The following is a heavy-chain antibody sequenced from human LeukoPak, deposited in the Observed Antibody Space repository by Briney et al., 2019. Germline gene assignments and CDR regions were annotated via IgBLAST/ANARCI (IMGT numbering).Heavy chain of an antibody. D-gene: IGHD1-26*01. CDR1: GYTFTSYA. CDR3: ARDSGSYSTPFDY. Sequence: ASVKVSCTASGYTFTSYAMHWVRQAPGQRLEWMGWINAGNGNTKYSQKFQGRVTITRDTSASTAYMELSSLRSEDTAVYYCARDSGSYSTPFDYWGQGTLVTVSS. J-gene: IGHJ4*02. CDR2: INAGNGNT. V-gene: IGHV1-3*01.